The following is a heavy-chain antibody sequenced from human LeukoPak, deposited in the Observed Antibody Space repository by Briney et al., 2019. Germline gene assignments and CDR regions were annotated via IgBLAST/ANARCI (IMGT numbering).Heavy chain of an antibody. J-gene: IGHJ4*02. CDR2: INPNSGGT. Sequence: ASVKVSCKASGYTFTGYYMHWVRQAPGQGLEWMGWINPNSGGTNYQGRVTMTRDTSISTAYMELSSLRSEDTAVYYCARGLDSSVGYFDYWGQGTLVTVSS. D-gene: IGHD3-22*01. CDR1: GYTFTGYY. V-gene: IGHV1-2*02. CDR3: ARGLDSSVGYFDY.